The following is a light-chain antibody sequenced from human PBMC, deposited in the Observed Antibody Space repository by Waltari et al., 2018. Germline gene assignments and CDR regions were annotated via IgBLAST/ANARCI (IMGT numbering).Light chain of an antibody. CDR2: DIS. J-gene: IGLJ1*01. Sequence: QSALTQPASVSGSPGQSITISCTGTSRDIGGYNYLSWYQQHPGKAPYVVIFDISYRPSGVSSRFSGSKSGNTASLTISGLQAEDEADYYCTSYTSSHGLVFGTGTKVTVL. CDR1: SRDIGGYNY. V-gene: IGLV2-14*03. CDR3: TSYTSSHGLV.